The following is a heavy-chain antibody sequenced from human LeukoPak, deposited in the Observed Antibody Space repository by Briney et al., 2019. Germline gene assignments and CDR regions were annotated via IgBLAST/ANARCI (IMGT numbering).Heavy chain of an antibody. D-gene: IGHD3-9*01. CDR3: AAYYDILTGYYLAFDI. Sequence: GGSLRLSCAASGFTFSDYYMSWIRQAPGKGLEWLSYIYGIDSTISYAASVKGRFTISRDNAKNSLYLQMNSLRAEDTAVYYCAAYYDILTGYYLAFDIWGQGTMVTVSS. CDR1: GFTFSDYY. V-gene: IGHV3-11*04. J-gene: IGHJ3*02. CDR2: IYGIDSTI.